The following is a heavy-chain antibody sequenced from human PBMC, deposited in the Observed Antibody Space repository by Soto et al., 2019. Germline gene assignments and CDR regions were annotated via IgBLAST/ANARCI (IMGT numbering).Heavy chain of an antibody. CDR1: GCSSSSSSYY. CDR2: IYYSGST. D-gene: IGHD2-2*01. J-gene: IGHJ3*02. V-gene: IGHV4-39*07. CDR3: ARSPYADALDI. Sequence: SETLSLTCTVSGCSSSSSSYYWGWIRQPPGKGLEWIGSIYYSGSTYYNPSLKSRVTISVDTSKNQFSLKVDSLTAEDTAVYYCARSPYADALDIWGQGTMVT.